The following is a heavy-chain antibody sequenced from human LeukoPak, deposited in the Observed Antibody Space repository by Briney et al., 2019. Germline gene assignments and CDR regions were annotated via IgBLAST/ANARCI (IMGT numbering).Heavy chain of an antibody. D-gene: IGHD5-18*01. V-gene: IGHV1-69*13. CDR2: TIPIFGTA. Sequence: ASVKVSCKASGGTFSSYAISWVRQAPGQGLEWMGGTIPIFGTANYAQKFQGRVTITADESTSTAYMELSSLRSEDTAVYYCARGGPTAMHFDYWGQGTLVTVSS. CDR1: GGTFSSYA. J-gene: IGHJ4*02. CDR3: ARGGPTAMHFDY.